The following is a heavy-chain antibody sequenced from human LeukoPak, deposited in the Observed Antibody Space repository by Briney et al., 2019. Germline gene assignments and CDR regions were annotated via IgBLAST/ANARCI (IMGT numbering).Heavy chain of an antibody. J-gene: IGHJ6*03. Sequence: GESLKISCKNSGYSFTTYWIGWVRRMPGKGLEWMGIIYPGDSDTRYSTSFQGQVTISADKSISTAYLQWSSLKASDTAMYYCARHQIVATSYYYYMDVWGKGTTVTVSS. V-gene: IGHV5-51*01. CDR1: GYSFTTYW. CDR3: ARHQIVATSYYYYMDV. D-gene: IGHD5-12*01. CDR2: IYPGDSDT.